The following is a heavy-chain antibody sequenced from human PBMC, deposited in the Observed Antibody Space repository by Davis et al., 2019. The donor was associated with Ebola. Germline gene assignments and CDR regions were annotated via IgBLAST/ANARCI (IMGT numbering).Heavy chain of an antibody. CDR2: INPNSGGT. Sequence: ASVTVSCKASGYTFSGYYLHWVRQAPGQGLEWIGWINPNSGGTSFAQKFQGRVTMTRDTSITTVYMELRRLRSDDTAVYYCAREGDCSGGRCSQFWFDPWGQGTLVTVSS. V-gene: IGHV1-2*02. J-gene: IGHJ5*02. CDR3: AREGDCSGGRCSQFWFDP. CDR1: GYTFSGYY. D-gene: IGHD2-15*01.